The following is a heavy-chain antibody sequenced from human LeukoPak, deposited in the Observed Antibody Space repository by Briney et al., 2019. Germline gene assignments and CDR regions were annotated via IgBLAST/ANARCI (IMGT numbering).Heavy chain of an antibody. CDR3: ARAGYCSGGDCSHYSGMDV. J-gene: IGHJ6*02. V-gene: IGHV3-30-3*01. Sequence: GRSLRLSCAASGFTFSTYTMHWVRQAPSKGLDWVAVISYDGSNKYYADSVKGRFTVSRDDFMNTLYLQMNSLRAEDTAVYYCARAGYCSGGDCSHYSGMDVWGQGTTVTVFS. D-gene: IGHD2-15*01. CDR1: GFTFSTYT. CDR2: ISYDGSNK.